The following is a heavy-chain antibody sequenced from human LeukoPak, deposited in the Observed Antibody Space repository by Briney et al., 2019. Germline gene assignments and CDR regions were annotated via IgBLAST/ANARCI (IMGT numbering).Heavy chain of an antibody. D-gene: IGHD3-22*01. CDR2: ISGSGGGT. CDR1: GLTLGNYG. CDR3: AKRGVVIRVILVGFHKEAYYFDS. Sequence: GGSLRLSCAVSGLTLGNYGMSWVRQARGKGMEWLAGISGSGGGTNYAESVKGRFTISRDNSKNTLYLQMNSLRAEDTAVYFCAKRGVVIRVILVGFHKEAYYFDSWGQGALVTASS. J-gene: IGHJ4*02. V-gene: IGHV3-23*01.